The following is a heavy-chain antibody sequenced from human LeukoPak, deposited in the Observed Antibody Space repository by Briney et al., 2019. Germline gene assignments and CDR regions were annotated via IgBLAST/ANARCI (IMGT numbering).Heavy chain of an antibody. Sequence: PGGSLRLSCAASGFTFDDYAMHWVRQAPGKGLEWVSGISWNSGSIGYADSVKGRFTISRDNAKTSLYLQMNSLRAEDTALYYCAKDKSVAHYGSGSYAPSNENYYYGMDVWGQGTTVTVSS. CDR2: ISWNSGSI. V-gene: IGHV3-9*01. CDR1: GFTFDDYA. J-gene: IGHJ6*02. D-gene: IGHD3-10*01. CDR3: AKDKSVAHYGSGSYAPSNENYYYGMDV.